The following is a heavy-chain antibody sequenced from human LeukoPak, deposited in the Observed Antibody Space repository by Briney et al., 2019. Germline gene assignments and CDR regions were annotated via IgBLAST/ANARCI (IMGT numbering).Heavy chain of an antibody. J-gene: IGHJ4*02. Sequence: GESLKISCKGSGYSFASYWIGWVRQMPGKGLEWMGIIYPGDSATRYSPSFQGQVSISADKSISTAYLQWSSLKASDTAMYYCARQFNMDVAGTAAYWGQGTLVTVSS. V-gene: IGHV5-51*01. CDR2: IYPGDSAT. CDR3: ARQFNMDVAGTAAY. D-gene: IGHD6-19*01. CDR1: GYSFASYW.